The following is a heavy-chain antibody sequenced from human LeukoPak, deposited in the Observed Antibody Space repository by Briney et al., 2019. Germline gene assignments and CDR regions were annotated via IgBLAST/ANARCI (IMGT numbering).Heavy chain of an antibody. CDR2: IAGSGSGA. V-gene: IGHV3-23*01. J-gene: IGHJ4*02. D-gene: IGHD5-18*01. Sequence: GGSLRLSCTASGFTFSSHAMTWVRQAAGKGLQWGSSIAGSGSGAYYADSVKGRVTISRDNSKNTLYLQMNSLRAEDTAVYYCAKEGYSYGYGYWGQGTLVTVSS. CDR1: GFTFSSHA. CDR3: AKEGYSYGYGY.